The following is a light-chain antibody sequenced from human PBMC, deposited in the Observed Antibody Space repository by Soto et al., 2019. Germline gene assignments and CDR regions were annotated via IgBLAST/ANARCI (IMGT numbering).Light chain of an antibody. CDR3: LQDYNYPRT. CDR2: AAS. V-gene: IGKV1-6*01. CDR1: QGIRND. Sequence: AIPMTQSPSSLSGSVEDRVTITCRASQGIRNDLGWYQQKPGKAPQLLIYAASSLQSGVPSRFSGSGSGTDLTLTISSLQPEDFATYYCLQDYNYPRTFGQGTKVEIK. J-gene: IGKJ1*01.